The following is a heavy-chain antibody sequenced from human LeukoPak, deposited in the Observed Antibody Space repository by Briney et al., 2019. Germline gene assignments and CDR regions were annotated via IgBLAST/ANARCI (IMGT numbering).Heavy chain of an antibody. D-gene: IGHD2-15*01. CDR1: GFTFSSYA. CDR3: AKAAKYCSGGSCAPGWFDP. Sequence: GGSLRPSCAASGFTFSSYAMSWVRQAPGKGLEWVSAISGSGGSTYYADSVKGRFTISRDNSKNTLYLQMNSLRAEDTAVYYCAKAAKYCSGGSCAPGWFDPWGQGTLVTVSS. V-gene: IGHV3-23*01. J-gene: IGHJ5*02. CDR2: ISGSGGST.